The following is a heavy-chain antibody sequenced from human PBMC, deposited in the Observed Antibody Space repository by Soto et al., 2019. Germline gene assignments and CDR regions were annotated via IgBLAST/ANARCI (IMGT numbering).Heavy chain of an antibody. V-gene: IGHV3-33*01. CDR2: IWYDGSNK. CDR1: GFTFSSYG. D-gene: IGHD2-8*01. J-gene: IGHJ3*02. Sequence: SLRLSCAASGFTFSSYGMHWVRQAPGKGLEWVAVIWYDGSNKYYADSVKGRFTISRDNSKNTLYPQMNSLRAEDTAVYYCASEPENGAFDIWGQGTMVTVSS. CDR3: ASEPENGAFDI.